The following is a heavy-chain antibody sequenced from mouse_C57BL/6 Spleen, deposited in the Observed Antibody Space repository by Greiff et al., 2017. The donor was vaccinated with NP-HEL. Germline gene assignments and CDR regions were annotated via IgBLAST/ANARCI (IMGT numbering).Heavy chain of an antibody. D-gene: IGHD1-1*01. V-gene: IGHV14-2*01. Sequence: VHVKQSGAELVKPGASVKLSCTASGFNIKDYYMHWVKQRTEQGLEWIGRIDPEDGETKYAPKFQGKATITADTSSNTAYLQLSSLTSEDTAVYYCASYYYGSSSFAYWGQGTLVTVSA. J-gene: IGHJ3*01. CDR2: IDPEDGET. CDR1: GFNIKDYY. CDR3: ASYYYGSSSFAY.